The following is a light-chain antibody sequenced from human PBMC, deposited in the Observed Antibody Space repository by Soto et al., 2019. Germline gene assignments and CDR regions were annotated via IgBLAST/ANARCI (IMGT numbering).Light chain of an antibody. V-gene: IGLV2-14*01. J-gene: IGLJ1*01. CDR1: SSDVGGYNY. CDR2: EVS. CDR3: SSYTSSNTYV. Sequence: QSALTQPASVSGSPGQSITISCTGTSSDVGGYNYISWYQQHPGKAPKFIIYEVSNRPSGISNRFSGSKSGNTASLTISGLQAEDVADYYCSSYTSSNTYVFGSGTKLTVL.